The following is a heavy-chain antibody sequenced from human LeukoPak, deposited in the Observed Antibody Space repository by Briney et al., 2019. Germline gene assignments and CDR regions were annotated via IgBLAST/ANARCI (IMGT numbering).Heavy chain of an antibody. CDR1: GGAISSLY. CDR3: ARDRTGYIGYEGDPFDI. V-gene: IGHV4-59*08. D-gene: IGHD5-12*01. J-gene: IGHJ3*02. CDR2: VYYSANT. Sequence: SQTLSLTCSVSGGAISSLYWGWVRPPPPQGLDWIGYVYYSANTNYKPSLKSRVTISVDTSKKQFSLNLSSVTAADTAAYYCARDRTGYIGYEGDPFDIWGQGTMVTVSS.